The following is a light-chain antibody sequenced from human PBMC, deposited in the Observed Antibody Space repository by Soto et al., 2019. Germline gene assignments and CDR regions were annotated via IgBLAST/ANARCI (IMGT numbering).Light chain of an antibody. Sequence: QSVLTQPPSASGTPGLMVTISFSGSSSNIGSNFVYWYQQLPGSAPKLLIYRNNQRPSGVPDRFSGSTSGTSASLAISGLRSEDEADYYCVAWDDSLSGRVFGGGTKVTVL. CDR2: RNN. J-gene: IGLJ2*01. V-gene: IGLV1-47*01. CDR1: SSNIGSNF. CDR3: VAWDDSLSGRV.